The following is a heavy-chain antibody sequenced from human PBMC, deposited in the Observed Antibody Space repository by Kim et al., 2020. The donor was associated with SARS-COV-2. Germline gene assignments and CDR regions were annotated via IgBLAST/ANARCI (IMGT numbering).Heavy chain of an antibody. J-gene: IGHJ6*02. CDR3: ARAITMIVVVKGMDV. D-gene: IGHD3-22*01. V-gene: IGHV3-30*07. Sequence: DSVKGRFTISRDNSKNTLYLQMNSLRAEDTAVYYCARAITMIVVVKGMDVWGQGTTVTVSS.